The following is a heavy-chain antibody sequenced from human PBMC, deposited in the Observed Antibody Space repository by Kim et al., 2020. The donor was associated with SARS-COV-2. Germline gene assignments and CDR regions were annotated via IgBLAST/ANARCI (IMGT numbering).Heavy chain of an antibody. D-gene: IGHD5-18*01. Sequence: GGSLRLSCAASGFTFSSYEMNCVRQAPGKGLEWVSYISSSGSTIYYADSVKGRFTISRDNAKNSLYLQMNSLRAEDTAVYYCARDLVDTAMVFGVVDLYYYYGMDVWGQGTTVTVSS. CDR3: ARDLVDTAMVFGVVDLYYYYGMDV. CDR2: ISSSGSTI. V-gene: IGHV3-48*03. J-gene: IGHJ6*02. CDR1: GFTFSSYE.